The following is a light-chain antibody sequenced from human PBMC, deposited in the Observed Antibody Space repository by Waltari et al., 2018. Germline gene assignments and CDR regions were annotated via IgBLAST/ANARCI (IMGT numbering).Light chain of an antibody. V-gene: IGKV1-12*01. J-gene: IGKJ2*03. CDR2: TAS. Sequence: DIQMTQSPSSLSASVGDRVTITCQASQGISNWLAWYQQKPGKAPNLLIYTASSLQSGVPSRFSGSGSGTEFTLTISSLQPDDFATYYCQQHNSYPHSFGQGTKVEIK. CDR3: QQHNSYPHS. CDR1: QGISNW.